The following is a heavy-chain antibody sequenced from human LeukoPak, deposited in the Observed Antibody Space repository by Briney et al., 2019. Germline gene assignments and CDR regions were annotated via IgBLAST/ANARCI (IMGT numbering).Heavy chain of an antibody. CDR3: ARDYYGSGSYGP. CDR1: GFTFSSYE. Sequence: GGSLRLSCAASGFTFSSYEMNWVRQAPGKGLEWVSYISSSGSTIYYADSVKGRFTSSRDNAKNSLYLQMSSLRAEDTAVYYCARDYYGSGSYGPWGQGTLVTVSS. CDR2: ISSSGSTI. D-gene: IGHD3-10*01. J-gene: IGHJ5*02. V-gene: IGHV3-48*03.